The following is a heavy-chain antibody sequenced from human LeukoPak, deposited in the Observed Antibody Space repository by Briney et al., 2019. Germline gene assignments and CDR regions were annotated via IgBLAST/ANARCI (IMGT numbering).Heavy chain of an antibody. J-gene: IGHJ4*02. CDR2: IRYDGSNK. V-gene: IGHV3-30*02. CDR3: ARSDYDFWSGYYAFDY. Sequence: GGSLRLSCAASGFTFSTYGMHWVRQAPGKGLEWVAFIRYDGSNKYYADSVKGRFTISRDNSKNTLYLQMNSLRAEDTAVYYCARSDYDFWSGYYAFDYWGQGTLVTVSS. CDR1: GFTFSTYG. D-gene: IGHD3-3*01.